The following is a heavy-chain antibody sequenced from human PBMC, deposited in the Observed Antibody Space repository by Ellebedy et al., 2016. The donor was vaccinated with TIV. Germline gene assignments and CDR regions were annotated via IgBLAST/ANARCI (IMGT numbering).Heavy chain of an antibody. D-gene: IGHD6-19*01. Sequence: GSLRLXXTVSGDSISRGFYWGWIRQPPEKGLEWIGSMYHSGSTYYNPSLKSRVTISVDTSKNQWSLKLSSVTAADTAVYYCARALSSGWYPFDYWGQGTLVTVS. J-gene: IGHJ4*02. CDR2: MYHSGST. CDR1: GDSISRGFY. CDR3: ARALSSGWYPFDY. V-gene: IGHV4-38-2*02.